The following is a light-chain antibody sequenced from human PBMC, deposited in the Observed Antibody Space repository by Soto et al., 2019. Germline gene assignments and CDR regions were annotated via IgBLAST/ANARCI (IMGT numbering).Light chain of an antibody. J-gene: IGKJ3*01. Sequence: DIQMTQSPSPLSASVGDRITITGRASQTMARNLNWFQQKSGQPPKLLVYAASTLRHGVPSRFSASGSGSDFTLTINSLQPEDLATYYCQQSYNAPFNFGPGTKVDIK. CDR1: QTMARN. V-gene: IGKV1-39*01. CDR2: AAS. CDR3: QQSYNAPFN.